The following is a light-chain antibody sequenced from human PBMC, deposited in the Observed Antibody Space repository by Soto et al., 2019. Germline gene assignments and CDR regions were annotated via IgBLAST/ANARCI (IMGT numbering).Light chain of an antibody. CDR1: SSDLGSYNL. CDR2: EDS. V-gene: IGLV2-14*02. CDR3: NSYTDSSTLVV. J-gene: IGLJ2*01. Sequence: QSVLTQPASVSGSPGQSITISCTGTSSDLGSYNLVSWYQQHPGKAPKLMIYEDSKRPSGVSNRFSGSKSGNTASLTISGLQTEDEAHYYCNSYTDSSTLVVFGGGTKLTVL.